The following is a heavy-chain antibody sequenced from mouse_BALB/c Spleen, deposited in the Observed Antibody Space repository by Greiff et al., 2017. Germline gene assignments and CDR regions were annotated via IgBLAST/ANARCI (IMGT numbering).Heavy chain of an antibody. CDR2: INPYNDGT. J-gene: IGHJ1*01. V-gene: IGHV1-14*01. Sequence: LQESGPELVKPGASVKISCTASGYTFTSYVMHWVKQKPGQGLEWIGYINPYNDGTKYNEKFKGKATLTSDKSSSTAYMELSSLTSEDSAVYYCARESSWYFDVWGAGTTVTVSS. D-gene: IGHD1-1*01. CDR3: ARESSWYFDV. CDR1: GYTFTSYV.